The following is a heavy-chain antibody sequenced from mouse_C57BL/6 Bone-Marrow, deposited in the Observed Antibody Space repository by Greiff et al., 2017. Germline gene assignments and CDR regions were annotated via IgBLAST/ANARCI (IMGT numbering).Heavy chain of an antibody. CDR3: ARHGRSFDY. Sequence: QVQLQQPGAELVRPGTSVKLSCKASGYTFTSYWMHWVKQRPGQGLEWIGVIDPSDSYTNYNQKFTGKATLTVDTSSSTAYMQLSSLTPEDSAVYYCARHGRSFDYWGQGTTLTVSS. J-gene: IGHJ2*01. CDR1: GYTFTSYW. V-gene: IGHV1-59*01. CDR2: IDPSDSYT. D-gene: IGHD1-1*01.